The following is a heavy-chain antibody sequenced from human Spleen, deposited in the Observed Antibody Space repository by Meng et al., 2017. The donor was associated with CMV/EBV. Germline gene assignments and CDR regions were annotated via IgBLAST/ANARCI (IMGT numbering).Heavy chain of an antibody. Sequence: ESLKISCAASGFTFSSYAMSRVRQAPGKGLEWVSAISGSGGSTYYADSVKGRFTISRDNSKNTLYLQMNSLRAEDTAVYYCAKDRRGATTDAFDIWGQGTMVTVSS. J-gene: IGHJ3*02. CDR2: ISGSGGST. V-gene: IGHV3-23*01. CDR3: AKDRRGATTDAFDI. CDR1: GFTFSSYA. D-gene: IGHD1-26*01.